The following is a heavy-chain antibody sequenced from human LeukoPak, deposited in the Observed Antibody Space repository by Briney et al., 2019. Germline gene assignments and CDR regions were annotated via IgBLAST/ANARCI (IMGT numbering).Heavy chain of an antibody. Sequence: PSETLSLTCTVSGGSISTYFWTWIRQPPGKGLEWIGYIYYTGRTSYNPSLKSRVTILVDMSKNQFSLKLSSVTAADTAVYYCARDGQIANHAFDIWGQGTMVTVSS. J-gene: IGHJ3*02. CDR2: IYYTGRT. V-gene: IGHV4-59*01. D-gene: IGHD3-22*01. CDR3: ARDGQIANHAFDI. CDR1: GGSISTYF.